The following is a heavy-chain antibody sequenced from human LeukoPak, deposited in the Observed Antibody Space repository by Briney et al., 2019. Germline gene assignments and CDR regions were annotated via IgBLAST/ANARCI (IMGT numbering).Heavy chain of an antibody. J-gene: IGHJ6*02. Sequence: GGSMRLSCAASGLAFSAYKMHWVRQAPRKGLVWVSRISTDGYTTDYADFVQGRFTASRDNTKNTWSLEMNSLRAEDTAVYYCATHPPANYYFGMDAWGQGTTVTVSS. CDR2: ISTDGYTT. CDR1: GLAFSAYK. CDR3: ATHPPANYYFGMDA. D-gene: IGHD2-8*01. V-gene: IGHV3-74*01.